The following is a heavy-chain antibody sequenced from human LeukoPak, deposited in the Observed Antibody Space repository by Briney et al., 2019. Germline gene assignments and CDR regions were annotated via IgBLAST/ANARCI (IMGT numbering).Heavy chain of an antibody. CDR1: GFTFSSYS. Sequence: GGSLRLSCAASGFTFSSYSMNWVRQAPGKGLEWVSSTSSSSSYIYYADSVKGRFTISRDNAKNSLYLQMNSLRAEDTAVYYCARGDCSGGSCYQDYWGQGTLVTVSS. CDR3: ARGDCSGGSCYQDY. V-gene: IGHV3-21*01. CDR2: TSSSSSYI. J-gene: IGHJ4*02. D-gene: IGHD2-15*01.